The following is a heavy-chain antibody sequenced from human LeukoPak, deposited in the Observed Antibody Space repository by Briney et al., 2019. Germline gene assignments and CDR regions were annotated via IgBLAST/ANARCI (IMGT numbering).Heavy chain of an antibody. D-gene: IGHD5-18*01. J-gene: IGHJ4*02. Sequence: GGSLRLSCAASGFTFSSYAMSWVRQAPGKGLEWVSAISGSGGSTYYADSVKGRFTTSRDNSKNTLYLQMNSLRAEDTAVYYCAKVKWIQLYYYFDYWGQGTLVTVSS. V-gene: IGHV3-23*01. CDR1: GFTFSSYA. CDR2: ISGSGGST. CDR3: AKVKWIQLYYYFDY.